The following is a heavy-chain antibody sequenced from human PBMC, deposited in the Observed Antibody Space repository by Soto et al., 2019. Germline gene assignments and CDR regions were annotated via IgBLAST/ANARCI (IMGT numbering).Heavy chain of an antibody. J-gene: IGHJ3*02. CDR1: GFTFNTYG. V-gene: IGHV3-33*08. D-gene: IGHD6-19*01. CDR3: ARDYRYSSGWYHFALPGAFDI. Sequence: GGSLRLSCTTSGFTFNTYGMHWVRQAPGKGLEWVAIIWYDGSNKYYADSVKGRFTISRDNSKNTLYLQMNSLRAEDTAVYYCARDYRYSSGWYHFALPGAFDIWGQGTMVTVSS. CDR2: IWYDGSNK.